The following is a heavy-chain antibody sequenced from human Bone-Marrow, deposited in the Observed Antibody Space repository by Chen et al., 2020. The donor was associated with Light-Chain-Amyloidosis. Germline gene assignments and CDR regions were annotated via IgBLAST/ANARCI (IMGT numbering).Heavy chain of an antibody. CDR2: ISGSGGST. Sequence: EVQLVESGGGLVQPGGSLRLSCAASGFTFSSYAMSWVRPAPGKGLEWVSAISGSGGSTYYADSVKGRFTISIDNSKNTLYLQMNSLRAEDTAVYYCAKWGPYYYDSSGYYDTDAFDIWGQGTMVTVSS. CDR1: GFTFSSYA. CDR3: AKWGPYYYDSSGYYDTDAFDI. V-gene: IGHV3-23*04. J-gene: IGHJ3*02. D-gene: IGHD3-22*01.